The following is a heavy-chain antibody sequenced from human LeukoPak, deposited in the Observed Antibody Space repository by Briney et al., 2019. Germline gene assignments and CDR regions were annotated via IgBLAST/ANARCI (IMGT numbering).Heavy chain of an antibody. CDR3: AKGGYSYGSHFDY. CDR2: ISWNSGSI. V-gene: IGHV3-9*03. Sequence: GGSLRLSCAASGFTFDDYAMHWVRQAPGKGLEWVSGISWNSGSIGYADSVKGRFTISRDNAKNSLYLQMNSLRAEGMALYYCAKGGYSYGSHFDYWGQGTLVTVSS. J-gene: IGHJ4*02. CDR1: GFTFDDYA. D-gene: IGHD5-18*01.